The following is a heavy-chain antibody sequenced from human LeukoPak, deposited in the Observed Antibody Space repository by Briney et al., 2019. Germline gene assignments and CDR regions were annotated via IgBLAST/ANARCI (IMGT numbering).Heavy chain of an antibody. V-gene: IGHV3-74*01. Sequence: GRSLRLSCAASGXTFRTYGMHWVRQAPGTGLVWVSRINSDGSSTTYADSVKGRFTVSRDNAKNTLSLQMNSLRAEHTAVYYCTRQQLDAFDIWGPGTMVTVSS. J-gene: IGHJ3*02. CDR1: GXTFRTYG. CDR3: TRQQLDAFDI. CDR2: INSDGSST. D-gene: IGHD6-13*01.